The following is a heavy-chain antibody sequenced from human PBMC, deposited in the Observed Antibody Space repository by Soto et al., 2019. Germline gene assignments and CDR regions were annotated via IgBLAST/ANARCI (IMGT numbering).Heavy chain of an antibody. D-gene: IGHD3-10*01. CDR3: AREAWLGELLY. Sequence: VQLVQSGNVVQKPGSSVKVSCKTSGYTFSSYGIIWVRQAPGQGLEWMGWISGYNGNADYAQRFRGRVNMTTDTSTTTVFMELRDLRSDDTALYFCAREAWLGELLYWGQGSLVTVS. CDR2: ISGYNGNA. V-gene: IGHV1-18*01. CDR1: GYTFSSYG. J-gene: IGHJ4*02.